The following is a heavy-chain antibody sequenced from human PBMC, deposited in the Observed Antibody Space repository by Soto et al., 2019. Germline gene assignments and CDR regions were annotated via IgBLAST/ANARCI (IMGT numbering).Heavy chain of an antibody. CDR2: ISGSGGST. J-gene: IGHJ3*02. V-gene: IGHV3-23*01. D-gene: IGHD2-2*03. CDR1: GFTFSSYA. CDR3: AKDWINDAFDI. Sequence: GWSLRLSCAASGFTFSSYAMSLVRQAPGKGLEWVSAISGSGGSTYYADSVKGRFNIYRDNSKNTLYLQMNSLRAEDTAVYYCAKDWINDAFDIWGQGTMVTVSS.